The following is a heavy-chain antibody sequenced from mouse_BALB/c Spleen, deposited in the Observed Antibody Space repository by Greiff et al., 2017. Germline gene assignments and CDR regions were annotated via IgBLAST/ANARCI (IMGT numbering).Heavy chain of an antibody. J-gene: IGHJ2*01. Sequence: EVKLMESGGDLVKPGGSLKLSCAASGFTFSSYGMSWVRQTPDKRLEWVATISSGGSYTYYPDSVKGRFTISRDNAKNTLYLQMSSLKSEDTAMYYCARRDGNLDYWGQGTTLTVSS. V-gene: IGHV5-6*02. CDR1: GFTFSSYG. CDR3: ARRDGNLDY. CDR2: ISSGGSYT. D-gene: IGHD2-1*01.